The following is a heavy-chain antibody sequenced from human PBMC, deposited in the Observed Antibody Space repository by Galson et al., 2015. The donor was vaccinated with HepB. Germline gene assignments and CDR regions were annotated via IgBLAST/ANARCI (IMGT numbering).Heavy chain of an antibody. J-gene: IGHJ4*02. CDR3: AKVGDFWTNAYFDY. V-gene: IGHV3-23*01. Sequence: SLRLSCAASGFTFSTYAMSWVRRAPGKGLEWVSAISGSGGITYYADSVKGRFTISRDNSRSTLYLQMNSLRAEDTAVYYCAKVGDFWTNAYFDYWGQGTLVTVSS. CDR2: ISGSGGIT. CDR1: GFTFSTYA. D-gene: IGHD3-3*01.